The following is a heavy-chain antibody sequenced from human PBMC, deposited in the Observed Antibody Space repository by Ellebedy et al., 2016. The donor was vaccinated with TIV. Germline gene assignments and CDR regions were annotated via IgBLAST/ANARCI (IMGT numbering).Heavy chain of an antibody. J-gene: IGHJ2*01. CDR3: VRDSRHDWGDFDL. CDR1: GYTFTSYG. D-gene: IGHD3-9*01. V-gene: IGHV1-18*01. CDR2: ISAYNGNT. Sequence: ASVKVSCKASGYTFTSYGISWVRQAPGQGLEWMGWISAYNGNTNYAQKLQGRVTMTTDTSTSTAYMDLRSLKSDDTALYYCVRDSRHDWGDFDLWGRGTLVTVSS.